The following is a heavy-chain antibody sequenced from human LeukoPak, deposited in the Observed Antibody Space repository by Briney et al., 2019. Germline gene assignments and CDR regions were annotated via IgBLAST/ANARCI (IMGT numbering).Heavy chain of an antibody. CDR2: ISRTSSTI. CDR1: GFSFSTYS. V-gene: IGHV3-48*04. CDR3: ARDLGIVGAPFDY. D-gene: IGHD1-26*01. J-gene: IGHJ4*02. Sequence: GGSLRLSCAASGFSFSTYSMNWVRQAPGKGLEWVSYISRTSSTIYYADSVKGRFTISRDNAKNSLYLQMNSLRAEDTAVYYCARDLGIVGAPFDYWGQGTLVTVSS.